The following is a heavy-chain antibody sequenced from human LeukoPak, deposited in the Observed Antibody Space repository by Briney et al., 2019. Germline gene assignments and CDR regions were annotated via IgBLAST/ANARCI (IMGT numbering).Heavy chain of an antibody. V-gene: IGHV3-9*01. J-gene: IGHJ6*02. Sequence: GRSLRLSCAASGFTFDDYAMHWVRQAPGKGLEWVSGISWNSGSIGYADSVKGRFTISRDNAKNSPYLQMNSLRAEDRALYYCAKAGGYSYGIDYYYYGMDVWGQGTTVTVSS. CDR3: AKAGGYSYGIDYYYYGMDV. CDR2: ISWNSGSI. CDR1: GFTFDDYA. D-gene: IGHD5-18*01.